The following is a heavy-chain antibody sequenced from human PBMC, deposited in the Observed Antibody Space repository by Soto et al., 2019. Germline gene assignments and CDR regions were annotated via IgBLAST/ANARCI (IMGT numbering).Heavy chain of an antibody. D-gene: IGHD3-3*01. J-gene: IGHJ4*02. CDR2: ISYDGSNK. V-gene: IGHV3-30*18. CDR3: AKRHYDFWSGYTNYYFDY. Sequence: VGSLRLSCAASGFTFSSYGMHWVRQAPGKGLEWVAVISYDGSNKYYADSVKGRFTISRDNSKNTLYLQMNSLRAEDTAVYYCAKRHYDFWSGYTNYYFDYWGQGTLVTVSS. CDR1: GFTFSSYG.